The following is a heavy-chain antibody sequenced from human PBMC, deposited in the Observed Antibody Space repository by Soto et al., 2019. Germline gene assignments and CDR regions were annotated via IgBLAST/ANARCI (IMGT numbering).Heavy chain of an antibody. CDR2: ISSFSNYM. D-gene: IGHD3-22*01. V-gene: IGHV3-21*01. CDR3: ARFYYDSSGYLPSPYYYYYGMDV. J-gene: IGHJ6*02. CDR1: GFTFNSYS. Sequence: GGSLRLSCAVSGFTFNSYSMNWVRQAPGKGLEWVSSISSFSNYMYYTDSVKGRFTISRDNSKNTLYLQMNSLRAEDTAVYYCARFYYDSSGYLPSPYYYYYGMDVWGQGTTVTVSS.